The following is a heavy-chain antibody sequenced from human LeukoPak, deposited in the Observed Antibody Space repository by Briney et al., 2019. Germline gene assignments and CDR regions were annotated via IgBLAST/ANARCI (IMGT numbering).Heavy chain of an antibody. J-gene: IGHJ4*02. CDR1: GGSISSYS. V-gene: IGHV4-59*01. CDR2: IYNSGST. Sequence: SETLSLTCTVSGGSISSYSWSWIRQPPGKGLEWLGYIYNSGSTNSNPSLKSRVTLSLDTSKAQFSLNLNSVTAADTAVYYCARGLPSPYFDYWGQGTLVTVSS. CDR3: ARGLPSPYFDY.